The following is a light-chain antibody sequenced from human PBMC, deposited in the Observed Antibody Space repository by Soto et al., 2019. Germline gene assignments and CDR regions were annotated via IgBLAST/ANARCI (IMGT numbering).Light chain of an antibody. CDR3: QQYNKWPRT. J-gene: IGKJ2*01. CDR2: GAS. CDR1: QGVSSN. V-gene: IGKV3-15*01. Sequence: IVMTQSPATLSVSPGERATLSCRASQGVSSNLAWYQQKPGQAPRLLIYGASTRASGVPARISGSGSGTEFNLPISRPQSEDFAGYYCQQYNKWPRTFGQGTKLEIK.